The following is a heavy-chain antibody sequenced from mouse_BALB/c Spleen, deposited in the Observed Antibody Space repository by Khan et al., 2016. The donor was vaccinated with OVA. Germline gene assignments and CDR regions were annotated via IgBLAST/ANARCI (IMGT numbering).Heavy chain of an antibody. CDR3: ARGGYEGFAY. J-gene: IGHJ3*01. CDR2: IFPGDGST. V-gene: IGHV1-85*01. Sequence: QVQLQQSGAELVKPGTSVKLSCKASGYTFTSYDINWVRQRPEQGLDWIGWIFPGDGSTKYNEKFKGKATLTTDKSSSTAYMQLSRLTSEDSAVYFCARGGYEGFAYWGQGTLVTVSA. D-gene: IGHD2-14*01. CDR1: GYTFTSYD.